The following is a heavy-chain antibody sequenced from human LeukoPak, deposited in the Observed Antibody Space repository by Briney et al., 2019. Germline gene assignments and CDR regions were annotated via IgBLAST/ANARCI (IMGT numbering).Heavy chain of an antibody. CDR2: ISYDGSNK. Sequence: GRSLRLSCAASGFTFSSYGMHWVRQAPGKGLEWVAVISYDGSNKYYADSVKGRFTISRDNSKNTLHLQMNSLRAEDTAVYYCAKSVVATRYLVDYWGQGTLVTVSS. CDR3: AKSVVATRYLVDY. D-gene: IGHD5-12*01. CDR1: GFTFSSYG. V-gene: IGHV3-30*18. J-gene: IGHJ4*02.